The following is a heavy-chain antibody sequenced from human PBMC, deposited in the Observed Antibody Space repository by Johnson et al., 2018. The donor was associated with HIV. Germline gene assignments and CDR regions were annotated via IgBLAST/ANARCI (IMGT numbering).Heavy chain of an antibody. CDR3: AKGVRGSSCYDAFDI. D-gene: IGHD6-6*01. CDR2: ITVSGDNT. J-gene: IGHJ3*02. CDR1: GFTFSDCA. Sequence: VQLVESVGGLVQPRGSLRLSCAASGFTFSDCAMSWVRQGPGKGLEWVSAITVSGDNTYYADSVKGRFTISRDNSKNTLYLQMSSLRADDTAVYYCAKGVRGSSCYDAFDIWSQGTMVTVS. V-gene: IGHV3-23*04.